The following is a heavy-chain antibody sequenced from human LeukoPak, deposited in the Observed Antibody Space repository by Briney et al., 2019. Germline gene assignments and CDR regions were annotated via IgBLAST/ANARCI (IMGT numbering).Heavy chain of an antibody. D-gene: IGHD4-17*01. V-gene: IGHV4-59*08. J-gene: IGHJ4*02. CDR1: GGSVSSHY. Sequence: SETLSLTCTVSGGSVSSHYWYWIRQPPGKGLEWIGYTYVSGSTNYNPSLKSRVTISLDTSKNQFSLKMNSVTAADTAVYFCAKMGNPATVTADYWGQGTLVTVSS. CDR3: AKMGNPATVTADY. CDR2: TYVSGST.